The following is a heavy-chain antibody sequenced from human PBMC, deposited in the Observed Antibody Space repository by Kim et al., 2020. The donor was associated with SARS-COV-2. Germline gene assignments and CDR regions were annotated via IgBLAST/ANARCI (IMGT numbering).Heavy chain of an antibody. D-gene: IGHD3-10*01. CDR3: LAAIGSRSFDH. Sequence: GGSLRLSCAASGFTFSAHALHWVRQAPGKGLEWVAHIAYDGSHISYPDSVKGRFIISRDNTKYTLFLQMNSLRPEDTAVYYCLAAIGSRSFDHWGQGTLV. CDR1: GFTFSAHA. J-gene: IGHJ4*02. V-gene: IGHV3-30*04. CDR2: IAYDGSHI.